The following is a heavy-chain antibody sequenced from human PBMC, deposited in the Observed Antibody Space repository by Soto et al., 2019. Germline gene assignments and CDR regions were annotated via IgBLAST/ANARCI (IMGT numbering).Heavy chain of an antibody. V-gene: IGHV3-74*01. D-gene: IGHD3-16*01. Sequence: EVPLVESGGGLVQPGGSLRLSSAASGFTFSDHWMVWVRQAPGKGLVWVSRIISVGSSTSYADCVKGRITISRDNAKNTVYLQMDNLRPEDTAVYYCARGMFGSGTANDYWGQGTLVTVSS. J-gene: IGHJ4*02. CDR3: ARGMFGSGTANDY. CDR1: GFTFSDHW. CDR2: IISVGSST.